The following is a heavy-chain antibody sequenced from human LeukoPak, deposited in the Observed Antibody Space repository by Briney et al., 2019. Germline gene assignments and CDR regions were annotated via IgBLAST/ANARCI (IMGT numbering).Heavy chain of an antibody. Sequence: SETLSLTCAVSGGSISSSNWWSWVRQPPGKGLEWIGEIYHSGSTNYNPPLKSRVTISVDKSKNQFSLKLSSVTAADTAVYYCARVSSGATTVDYWGRGTLVTVSS. CDR3: ARVSSGATTVDY. V-gene: IGHV4-4*02. D-gene: IGHD1-26*01. CDR2: IYHSGST. CDR1: GGSISSSNW. J-gene: IGHJ4*02.